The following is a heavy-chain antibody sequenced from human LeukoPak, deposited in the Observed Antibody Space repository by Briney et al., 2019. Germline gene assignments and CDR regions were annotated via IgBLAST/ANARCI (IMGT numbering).Heavy chain of an antibody. J-gene: IGHJ5*02. D-gene: IGHD3-3*01. V-gene: IGHV4-39*01. CDR2: IYYSGST. Sequence: SETLSLTCTVSGGSISSSSYYWGWLRQPPGKGLEWTGSIYYSGSTYYNPSLKSRVTISVDTSKNQFSLKMNSVTAADTAVYYCARHSGLRSPFDPWGQGTLVTVSS. CDR1: GGSISSSSYY. CDR3: ARHSGLRSPFDP.